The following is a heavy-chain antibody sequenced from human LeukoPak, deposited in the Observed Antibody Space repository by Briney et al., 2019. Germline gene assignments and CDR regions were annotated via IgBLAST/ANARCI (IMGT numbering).Heavy chain of an antibody. Sequence: PSQTLSLTCTVSGVSISSGGYYWSWVRQHPGKGLEWIGYIYYSGSTYYNPSLKSRVTMSVDTSKNQFSLELSSVTAADAAVYYCARDKKRFGELLAYGMDVWGQGTTVTVSS. D-gene: IGHD3-10*01. J-gene: IGHJ6*02. CDR3: ARDKKRFGELLAYGMDV. V-gene: IGHV4-31*03. CDR2: IYYSGST. CDR1: GVSISSGGYY.